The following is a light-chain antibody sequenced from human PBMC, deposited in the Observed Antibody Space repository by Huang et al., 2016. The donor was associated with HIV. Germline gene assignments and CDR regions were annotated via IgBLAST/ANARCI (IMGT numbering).Light chain of an antibody. CDR3: QQYYSLPQT. CDR1: QSVYASSTSKDY. CDR2: WAS. Sequence: DIIMSQSPESLTVSLGERATLNCRSSQSVYASSTSKDYMAWFQQKPGQPPKLLLFWASSREVGVLDRFSGSGSGTHFTLTIANLQPEDAAIYYCQQYYSLPQTFGQGTRV. V-gene: IGKV4-1*01. J-gene: IGKJ1*01.